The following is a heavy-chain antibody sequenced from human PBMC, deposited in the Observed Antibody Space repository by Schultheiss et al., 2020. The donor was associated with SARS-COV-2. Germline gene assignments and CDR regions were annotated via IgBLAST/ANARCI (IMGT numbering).Heavy chain of an antibody. CDR1: GFTFSSYA. Sequence: GESLKISCAASGFTFSSYAMHWVRQAPGKGLEWVAVISYDGSNKYYADSVKGRLTISRDNAKNSLYLQMNSLRAEDTAVYYCARGGGLVGDYWGQGTLVTVSS. V-gene: IGHV3-30-3*01. CDR3: ARGGGLVGDY. J-gene: IGHJ4*02. D-gene: IGHD1-26*01. CDR2: ISYDGSNK.